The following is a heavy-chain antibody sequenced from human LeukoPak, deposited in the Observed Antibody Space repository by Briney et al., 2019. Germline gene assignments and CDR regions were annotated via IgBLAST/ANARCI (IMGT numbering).Heavy chain of an antibody. V-gene: IGHV1-69*13. CDR2: IIPIFGTA. CDR1: GGTFSSYA. Sequence: SVKVSCKASGGTFSSYAISWVRQAPGQGLEWMGGIIPIFGTANYAQKFQGRVTITADESTSTAYMELSSLRSEDTAVYYCARDPNYDILTGYSYYYGMDVWGQGTTVTISS. J-gene: IGHJ6*02. CDR3: ARDPNYDILTGYSYYYGMDV. D-gene: IGHD3-9*01.